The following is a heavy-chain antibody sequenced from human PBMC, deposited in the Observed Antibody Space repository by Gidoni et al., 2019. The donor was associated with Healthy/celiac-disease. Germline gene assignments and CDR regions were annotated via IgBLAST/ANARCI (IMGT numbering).Heavy chain of an antibody. CDR3: AREGVRYYGMDV. CDR2: IWYDGSNK. CDR1: GFTFSSYG. V-gene: IGHV3-33*01. D-gene: IGHD6-6*01. J-gene: IGHJ6*02. Sequence: QVQLVESGGGVVQPGRSLRLSCAASGFTFSSYGMHRVRQAPGKGLELVAVIWYDGSNKYYADSVKGRFTISRDNSKNTLYLQMNSLRAEDTAVYYCAREGVRYYGMDVWGQGTTVTVSS.